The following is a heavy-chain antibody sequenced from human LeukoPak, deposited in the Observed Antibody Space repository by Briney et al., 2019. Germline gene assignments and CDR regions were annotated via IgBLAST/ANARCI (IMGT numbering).Heavy chain of an antibody. CDR1: GGSISSYY. CDR2: IYYSGGT. D-gene: IGHD3-10*01. J-gene: IGHJ5*02. CDR3: ARALPSGSPSLVNWFDP. Sequence: SETLSLTCTVSGGSISSYYWSWIRQPPGKGLEWIGYIYYSGGTNYNPSLKSRVTISVDTSKNQFSLKLSSVTAADTAVYYCARALPSGSPSLVNWFDPWGQGTLVTVSS. V-gene: IGHV4-59*01.